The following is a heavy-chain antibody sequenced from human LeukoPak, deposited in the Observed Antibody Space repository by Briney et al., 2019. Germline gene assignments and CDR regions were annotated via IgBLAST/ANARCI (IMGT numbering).Heavy chain of an antibody. J-gene: IGHJ4*02. Sequence: GGSLRLSCAASGFTFSDHYMSWIRQAPGKGLEWVSYISSSGSTIYYADSVKGRFTISRDNAKNSLYLQMNSLRAEDTAVYYCAAYGDYPYYFDYWGQGTLVTVSS. CDR3: AAYGDYPYYFDY. V-gene: IGHV3-11*01. CDR1: GFTFSDHY. D-gene: IGHD4-17*01. CDR2: ISSSGSTI.